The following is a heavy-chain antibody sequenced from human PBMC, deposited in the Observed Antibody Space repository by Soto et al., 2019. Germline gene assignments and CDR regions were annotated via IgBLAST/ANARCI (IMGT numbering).Heavy chain of an antibody. CDR2: LGAADDP. Sequence: GGSLRLSCAASAFTLSAYDMHWVRQPNGKGLEWVSALGAADDPYYLGSVKGRFTISRENVKNSLYLQMNNLRAGDTAVYYCARAYSGRLPRRADYYYAMDVWGQGTTVTVSS. V-gene: IGHV3-13*05. J-gene: IGHJ6*02. D-gene: IGHD2-15*01. CDR1: AFTLSAYD. CDR3: ARAYSGRLPRRADYYYAMDV.